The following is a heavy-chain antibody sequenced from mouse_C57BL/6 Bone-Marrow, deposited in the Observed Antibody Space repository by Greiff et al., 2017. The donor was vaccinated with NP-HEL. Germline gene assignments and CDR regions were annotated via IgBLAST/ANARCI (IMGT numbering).Heavy chain of an antibody. D-gene: IGHD1-1*02. CDR3: AREGVYGPHYAMDY. V-gene: IGHV1-82*01. J-gene: IGHJ4*01. Sequence: VQLQQSGPELVKPGASVKISCKASGYAFSSSWMNWVKQRPGKGLEWIGRIYPGDGDTNYNGKFKGKATLTADKSSSTAYMQLSSLTSEDSAVYFCAREGVYGPHYAMDYWGQGTSVTVSS. CDR1: GYAFSSSW. CDR2: IYPGDGDT.